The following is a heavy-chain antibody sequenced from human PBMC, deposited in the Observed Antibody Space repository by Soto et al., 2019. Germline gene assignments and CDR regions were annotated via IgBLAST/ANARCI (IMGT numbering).Heavy chain of an antibody. CDR1: GFTVSSNY. CDR2: IYSADNT. V-gene: IGHV3-53*01. D-gene: IGHD3-10*01. Sequence: PGGSLRLSCAGSGFTVSSNYMSWVRQAPGKGLEWVSLIYSADNTYYADSVKGRFTISGDNSKNTLYLQMNSLRGEDTAVYYCASALMVRGLIRGYYSYGMDVWGQGTTVTVSS. CDR3: ASALMVRGLIRGYYSYGMDV. J-gene: IGHJ6*02.